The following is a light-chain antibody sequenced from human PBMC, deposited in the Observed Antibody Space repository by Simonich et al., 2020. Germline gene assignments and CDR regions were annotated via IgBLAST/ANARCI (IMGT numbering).Light chain of an antibody. J-gene: IGLJ7*01. CDR3: QSYDSSLSGAV. Sequence: QSVLTQPPSVSGAPGQRVTISCTGCRSNLGAGYDVPWYQQLPGTAPKLLIYGNSNRPSGVPDRFSGSKSGTSASLAITGLQAEDEADYYCQSYDSSLSGAVFGGGTQLTVL. CDR2: GNS. CDR1: RSNLGAGYD. V-gene: IGLV1-40*01.